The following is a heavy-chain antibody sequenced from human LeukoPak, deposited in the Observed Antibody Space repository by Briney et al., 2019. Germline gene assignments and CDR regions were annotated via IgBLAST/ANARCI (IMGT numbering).Heavy chain of an antibody. CDR1: GYTFTSYG. D-gene: IGHD1-26*01. V-gene: IGHV1-18*01. J-gene: IGHJ4*02. Sequence: GASVKVSCKASGYTFTSYGVSWVRQAPGQGLEWMGWISAYNGNTNYAQKLQGRVTMTTDTSTGTAYMELRSLRSDDTAVYYCARDEWELLPGGTXYWGQGTLVTVSS. CDR3: ARDEWELLPGGTXY. CDR2: ISAYNGNT.